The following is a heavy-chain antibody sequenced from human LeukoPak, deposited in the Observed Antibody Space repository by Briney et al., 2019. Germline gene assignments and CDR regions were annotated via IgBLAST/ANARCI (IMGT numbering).Heavy chain of an antibody. CDR2: INPNSGGT. CDR3: ASTVGVVPARFDY. V-gene: IGHV1-2*06. D-gene: IGHD2-2*01. Sequence: GASVKVSCKASGYTFTGYYMHWVRQAPGQGLEWMGRINPNSGGTNYAQKFQGRVTMTRDTSISTAYMELSRLRSDDTAVYYCASTVGVVPARFDYWGQGTPVTVSS. J-gene: IGHJ4*02. CDR1: GYTFTGYY.